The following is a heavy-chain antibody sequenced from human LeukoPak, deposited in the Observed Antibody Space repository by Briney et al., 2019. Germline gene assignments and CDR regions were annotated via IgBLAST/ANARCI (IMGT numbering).Heavy chain of an antibody. J-gene: IGHJ4*02. CDR3: ARDRLHYYGSGSYYSHLFDY. CDR2: IYTSGST. V-gene: IGHV4-4*07. CDR1: GGSISSYY. Sequence: PSGTLSLTCTVSGGSISSYYWSWIRQPAGKGLEWIGRIYTSGSTNYNPSLKSRVTMSVDTSKNQFSLKLSSVTAADTAVYYCARDRLHYYGSGSYYSHLFDYWGQGTLVTVSS. D-gene: IGHD3-10*01.